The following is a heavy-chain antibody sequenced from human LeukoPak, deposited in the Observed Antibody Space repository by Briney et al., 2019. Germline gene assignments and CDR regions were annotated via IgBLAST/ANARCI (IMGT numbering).Heavy chain of an antibody. D-gene: IGHD4-11*01. CDR2: ISYDGSNK. Sequence: GGSLRLSCTASGFTFSTYYMAWVRQAPGKGLEWVAVISYDGSNKYYADSVKGRFTISRDNSKNTLYLQMNSLRAEDTAVYYCASWNDYSNYFWFDPWGQGTLVTVSS. V-gene: IGHV3-30*04. CDR1: GFTFSTYY. J-gene: IGHJ5*02. CDR3: ASWNDYSNYFWFDP.